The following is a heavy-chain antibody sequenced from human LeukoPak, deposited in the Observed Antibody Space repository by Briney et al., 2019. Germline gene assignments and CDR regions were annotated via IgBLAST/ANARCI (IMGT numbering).Heavy chain of an antibody. D-gene: IGHD3-10*01. Sequence: PGGSLRLSCAASGFTFSSYAMSWVRQAPGKGLEWVSAISGSGGSTYYVDSVKGRFTISRDNSKNTLYLQMNSLRAEDTAVYYCAKESGSGSYYTYYYYYGMDVWGKGTTVTVSS. CDR1: GFTFSSYA. J-gene: IGHJ6*04. CDR2: ISGSGGST. V-gene: IGHV3-23*01. CDR3: AKESGSGSYYTYYYYYGMDV.